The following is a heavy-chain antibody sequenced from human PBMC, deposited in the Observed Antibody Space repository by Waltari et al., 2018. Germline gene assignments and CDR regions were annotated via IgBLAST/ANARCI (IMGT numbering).Heavy chain of an antibody. V-gene: IGHV4-31*03. CDR2: IYYSGST. CDR1: GGSISSGGYY. Sequence: QVQLQESGPGLVKPSQTLSLTCTVSGGSISSGGYYWSWIRQHPGKGLEWIGYIYYSGSTYYNPSLKSRVTISVDTSKNQFALKLSSVTAADTAVYYCARDGREAITMVRGVILNYYYYYYMDVWGKGTTVTVSS. D-gene: IGHD3-10*01. J-gene: IGHJ6*03. CDR3: ARDGREAITMVRGVILNYYYYYYMDV.